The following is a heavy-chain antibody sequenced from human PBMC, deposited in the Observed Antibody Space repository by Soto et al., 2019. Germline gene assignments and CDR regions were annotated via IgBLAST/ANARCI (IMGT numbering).Heavy chain of an antibody. CDR2: ISYDGGNK. CDR1: GFTFSSYA. Sequence: GGSLRLSCAASGFTFSSYAMHWVRQAPGKGLEWVAVISYDGGNKYYADSVKGRFTISRDNSKNTLYLQMNSLRAEDTAVYYCARRENQVVTYAFDIWGQGTMVTVSS. V-gene: IGHV3-30-3*01. CDR3: ARRENQVVTYAFDI. D-gene: IGHD2-15*01. J-gene: IGHJ3*02.